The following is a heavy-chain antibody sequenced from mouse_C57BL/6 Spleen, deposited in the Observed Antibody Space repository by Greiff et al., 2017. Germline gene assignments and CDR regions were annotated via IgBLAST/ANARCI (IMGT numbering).Heavy chain of an antibody. V-gene: IGHV1-59*01. CDR1: GYTFTSYW. CDR3: ASGNYYAMDY. CDR2: IDPSDSYT. Sequence: QVQLQQPGAELVRPGTSVKLSCKASGYTFTSYWMHWVKQRPGQGLEWIGVIDPSDSYTNYNQKFKGKATLTVGTSSSTAYMQLSSLTSEDSAVYYCASGNYYAMDYWGQGTSVTVSS. J-gene: IGHJ4*01.